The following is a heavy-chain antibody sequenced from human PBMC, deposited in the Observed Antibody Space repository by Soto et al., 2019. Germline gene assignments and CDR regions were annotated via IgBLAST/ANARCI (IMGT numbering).Heavy chain of an antibody. D-gene: IGHD3-22*01. Sequence: QLQLQESGPGLVKPSETLSLTCTVSGGSISSSSYYWGWIRQPPGKGLEWIGSIYYSGSTYYNPSLKSRVTISVDTSKNQFSLQLSSVTAADTAVYYCERLTPDTSAYYYYYGMDVWGQGTTVTVSS. V-gene: IGHV4-39*01. CDR3: ERLTPDTSAYYYYYGMDV. CDR1: GGSISSSSYY. CDR2: IYYSGST. J-gene: IGHJ6*02.